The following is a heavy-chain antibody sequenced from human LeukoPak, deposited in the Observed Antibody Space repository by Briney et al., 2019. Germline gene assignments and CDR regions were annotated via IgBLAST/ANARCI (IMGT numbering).Heavy chain of an antibody. J-gene: IGHJ4*02. CDR1: GFTFSSYA. Sequence: GGSLRLSCAASGFTFSSYAMSWVRQAPGKGLEWVSAISGSGGSTYYADSVKGRFTISRDNSKNTLYLQMNSLRAEDTAVYYCARVSRGIFLAADNWGQGTLVTVSS. CDR3: ARVSRGIFLAADN. CDR2: ISGSGGST. V-gene: IGHV3-23*01. D-gene: IGHD3-3*01.